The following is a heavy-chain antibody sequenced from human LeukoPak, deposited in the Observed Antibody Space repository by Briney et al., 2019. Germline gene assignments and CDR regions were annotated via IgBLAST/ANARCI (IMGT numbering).Heavy chain of an antibody. V-gene: IGHV1-46*03. CDR3: DRYSPNTVTTPSFDH. J-gene: IGHJ4*02. Sequence: ASVKVSCKASGYTFTSYYIHWVRQAPGQGFEWMGIITPRDGTAHYAQRFHGRLTLTRDTSTGNDYMRLGVQPSRDLALRFCDRYSPNTVTTPSFDHWGQGTLVTVSS. D-gene: IGHD4-17*01. CDR2: ITPRDGTA. CDR1: GYTFTSYY.